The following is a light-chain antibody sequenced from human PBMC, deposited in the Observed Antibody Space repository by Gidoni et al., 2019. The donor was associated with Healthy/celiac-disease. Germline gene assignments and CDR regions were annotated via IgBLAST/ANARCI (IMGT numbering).Light chain of an antibody. CDR2: YDS. J-gene: IGLJ2*01. Sequence: SYVLTPPPSVSVAQGKTARITCGGNNIGSKSVHWYQQKPGQAPVLVIYYDSDRPSGIPERFSGSNSGNTATLTISRVEAGDEADYYCQVWDSSSDHVVFGGGTKLTVL. V-gene: IGLV3-21*04. CDR3: QVWDSSSDHVV. CDR1: NIGSKS.